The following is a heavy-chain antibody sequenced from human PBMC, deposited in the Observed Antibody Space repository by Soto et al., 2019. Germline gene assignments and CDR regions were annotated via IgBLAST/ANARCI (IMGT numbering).Heavy chain of an antibody. CDR2: IIPIFGTA. CDR1: GGTFRSYA. V-gene: IGHV1-69*13. D-gene: IGHD3-22*01. CDR3: ARQPDSSGPEFDY. J-gene: IGHJ4*02. Sequence: SVKISCKASGGTFRSYAISWVRQAPGQGLEWMGGIIPIFGTANYAQKFQGRVTITADESTSTAYMELSSLRSEDTAVYYCARQPDSSGPEFDYWGQGTLVTVSS.